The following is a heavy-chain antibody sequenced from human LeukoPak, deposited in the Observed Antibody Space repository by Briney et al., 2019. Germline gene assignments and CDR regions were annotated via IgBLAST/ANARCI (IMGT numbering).Heavy chain of an antibody. CDR3: ARLQWPHRTNWFDP. Sequence: PSETLSLTCAVYGGSFSGYYWSWIRQPPRKGLEWIGEINHSGSTTYNPSLKSQVSISIDTSKNQFSLKLRSVTAADTAVYYCARLQWPHRTNWFDPWGQGTLVTVSS. D-gene: IGHD5-24*01. J-gene: IGHJ5*02. V-gene: IGHV4-34*01. CDR1: GGSFSGYY. CDR2: INHSGST.